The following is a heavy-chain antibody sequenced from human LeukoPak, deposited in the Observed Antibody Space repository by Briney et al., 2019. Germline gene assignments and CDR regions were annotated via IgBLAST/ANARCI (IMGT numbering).Heavy chain of an antibody. CDR3: ARGQKYRSGYTVTELGQGYFDY. D-gene: IGHD5-18*01. J-gene: IGHJ4*02. CDR2: IYYSGRT. CDR1: GGSISSYY. Sequence: SETLSLTCSVSGGSISSYYWSWIRQPPGKGLEWIGYIYYSGRTSYNPSLKSRVTISVDTSKNQFSLRLSSVTAADTAVYYCARGQKYRSGYTVTELGQGYFDYWGQGTLVTVSS. V-gene: IGHV4-59*01.